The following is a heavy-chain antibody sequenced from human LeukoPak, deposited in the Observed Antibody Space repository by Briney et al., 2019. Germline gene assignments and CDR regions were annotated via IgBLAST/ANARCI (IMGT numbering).Heavy chain of an antibody. J-gene: IGHJ6*02. D-gene: IGHD6-13*01. V-gene: IGHV3-53*01. Sequence: GGSLRLSCAAFGFTVRSEDMNWVRQAPGKGLEWVSILDSDGSPSYADSVKGRFTISRDNSKNTLDLQMNSLRAEDTAVYYCARAAAGRAYYHYGMDVWGQGTTVTVSS. CDR1: GFTVRSED. CDR2: LDSDGSP. CDR3: ARAAAGRAYYHYGMDV.